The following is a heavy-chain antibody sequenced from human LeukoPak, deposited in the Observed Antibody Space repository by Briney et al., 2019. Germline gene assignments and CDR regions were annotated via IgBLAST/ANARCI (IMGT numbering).Heavy chain of an antibody. Sequence: SETLSLSCSVSGDSISNYYWSWIRQPPGKGLEWIGCIYSTGSTNYNAAFTSRVTISLDTSKNQFSLKLTSVTAADTAVYYCARYSYGGYHFDYWGRGTRVTVSS. CDR2: IYSTGST. J-gene: IGHJ4*02. D-gene: IGHD5-18*01. V-gene: IGHV4-59*08. CDR3: ARYSYGGYHFDY. CDR1: GDSISNYY.